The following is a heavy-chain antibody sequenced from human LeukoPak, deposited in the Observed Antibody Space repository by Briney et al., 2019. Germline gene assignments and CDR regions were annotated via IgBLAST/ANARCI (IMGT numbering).Heavy chain of an antibody. D-gene: IGHD6-13*01. CDR1: GYTFTGYY. Sequence: ASVKVSCKASGYTFTGYYMHWVRQAPGQGLEWMGWINPNSGGTNYAQKFQGRVTMTRDTSISTAYMELSRLRSDDTAVYYRARSLGGGSWYDWFDPWGQGTLVTVSS. J-gene: IGHJ5*02. CDR2: INPNSGGT. V-gene: IGHV1-2*02. CDR3: ARSLGGGSWYDWFDP.